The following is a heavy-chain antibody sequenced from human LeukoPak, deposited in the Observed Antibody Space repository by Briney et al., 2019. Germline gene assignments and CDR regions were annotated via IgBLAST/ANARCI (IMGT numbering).Heavy chain of an antibody. CDR2: INPNSGGT. J-gene: IGHJ5*02. V-gene: IGHV1-2*04. D-gene: IGHD6-13*01. CDR3: ARQAAAGPNWFDP. CDR1: GYTFTSYG. Sequence: ASVKVSCKASGYTFTSYGISWVRQAPGQGLEWMGWINPNSGGTNYAQKFQGWVTMTRDTSISTAYMELSRLRSDDTAVYYCARQAAAGPNWFDPWGQGTLVTVSS.